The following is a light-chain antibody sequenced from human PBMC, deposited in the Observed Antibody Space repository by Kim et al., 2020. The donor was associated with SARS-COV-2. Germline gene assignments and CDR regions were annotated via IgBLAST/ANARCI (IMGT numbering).Light chain of an antibody. CDR2: GAS. J-gene: IGKJ2*01. V-gene: IGKV3-20*01. CDR1: RSVSSSY. CDR3: QQYGSSPYT. Sequence: EIVLTQSPGTLSLSPGERATLSCRASRSVSSSYLAWYQQKPGQAPRLLIYGASSRATDIPDRFSGSGSGTDFTLTISRLGPEDFAVYYCQQYGSSPYTFGQGTKLEI.